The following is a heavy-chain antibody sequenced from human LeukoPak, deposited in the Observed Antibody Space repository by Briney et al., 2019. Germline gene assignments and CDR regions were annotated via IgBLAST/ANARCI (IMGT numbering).Heavy chain of an antibody. Sequence: SETLSLTCAVYGESFSGYYWSWIRQPPGKGLEWIGEINHSGSTNYNPSLKSRVTISVDTSKNQFSLKLSSVTAADTAVYYCARSGYCSSTSCYARYYYYGMDVWGQGTTVTVSS. CDR1: GESFSGYY. D-gene: IGHD2-2*01. CDR2: INHSGST. J-gene: IGHJ6*02. CDR3: ARSGYCSSTSCYARYYYYGMDV. V-gene: IGHV4-34*01.